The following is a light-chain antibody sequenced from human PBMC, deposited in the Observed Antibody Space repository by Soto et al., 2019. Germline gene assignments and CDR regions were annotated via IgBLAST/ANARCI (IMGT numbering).Light chain of an antibody. CDR3: QQTYDIPRT. J-gene: IGKJ1*01. CDR2: GAS. V-gene: IGKV1-39*01. CDR1: QNINSY. Sequence: IQMTQAPASLSATVGAIVTITSRASQNINSYFNWYQHKLGKAPKLLIYGASTLQSGVPSRFSGSGAGPEFTLTISNLQHEDFATYYCQQTYDIPRTFGQGTKV.